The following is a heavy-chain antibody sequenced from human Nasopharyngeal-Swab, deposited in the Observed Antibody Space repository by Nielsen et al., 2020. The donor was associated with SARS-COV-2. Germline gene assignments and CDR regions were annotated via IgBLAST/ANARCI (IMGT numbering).Heavy chain of an antibody. CDR3: ARGSITGTTGAWFDP. D-gene: IGHD1-7*01. J-gene: IGHJ5*02. CDR1: GGSFSGYY. CDR2: IYTSGST. Sequence: SGTLSLTCAVYGGSFSGYYWSWIRQPAGKGLEWIGRIYTSGSTNYNPSLKSRVTMSVDTYKNQFSLKLSSVTAADTAVYYCARGSITGTTGAWFDPWGQGTLVTVSS. V-gene: IGHV4-59*10.